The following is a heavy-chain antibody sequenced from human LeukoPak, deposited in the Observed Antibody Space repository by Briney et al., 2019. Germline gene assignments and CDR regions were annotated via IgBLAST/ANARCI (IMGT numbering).Heavy chain of an antibody. CDR3: ARGIAAAGQNWFDP. CDR1: GGTFIGYA. CDR2: IIPIFGTA. V-gene: IGHV1-69*05. J-gene: IGHJ5*02. Sequence: SVKVSCKASGGTFIGYAISWVRQAPGQGLEWMGGIIPIFGTANYAQKFQGRVTITTDESTSTAYMELSSLRSEDTAVYYCARGIAAAGQNWFDPWGQGTLVTVSS. D-gene: IGHD6-13*01.